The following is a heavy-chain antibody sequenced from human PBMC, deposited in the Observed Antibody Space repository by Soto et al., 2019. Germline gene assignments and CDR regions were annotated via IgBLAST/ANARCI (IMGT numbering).Heavy chain of an antibody. CDR2: IYPGDSDT. Sequence: GESLKISCKGSGYSLTSYWIGWVRQMPGKGLEWMGIIYPGDSDTRYSPSFQGQVTISADKSISTAYLQWSSLKASDTAMYYCARAGYYDILTGYPHADYYYYGMDVWGQGTTVTVSS. V-gene: IGHV5-51*01. CDR1: GYSLTSYW. J-gene: IGHJ6*02. CDR3: ARAGYYDILTGYPHADYYYYGMDV. D-gene: IGHD3-9*01.